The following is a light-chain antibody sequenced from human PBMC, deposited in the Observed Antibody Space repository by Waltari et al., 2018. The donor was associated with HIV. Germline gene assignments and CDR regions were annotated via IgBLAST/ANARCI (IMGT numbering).Light chain of an antibody. V-gene: IGKV3-11*01. CDR1: QSVSSY. J-gene: IGKJ1*01. CDR2: DAS. CDR3: QQRSNWSWT. Sequence: EIVLPQSPATLSLSPGARATLSCRASQSVSSYLAWYQQKPGQAPRLLIYDASNRATGIPARFSGSGSGTDFTLTISSLEPEDFAVYYCQQRSNWSWTFGQGTKVEIK.